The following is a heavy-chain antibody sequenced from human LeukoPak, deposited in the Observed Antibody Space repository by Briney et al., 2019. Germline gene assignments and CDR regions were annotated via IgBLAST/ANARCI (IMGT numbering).Heavy chain of an antibody. J-gene: IGHJ5*02. CDR3: ARHKPVSGRYLKGWFDP. CDR2: IYPGDSDT. Sequence: GESLKISCKGSGYSFTSYWIGWVRQMPGKGLEWMGIIYPGDSDTRYSPSFQGQVTISADKSISTAYLQWSSLKASDTAMYYCARHKPVSGRYLKGWFDPWGQGTLVTVSS. CDR1: GYSFTSYW. V-gene: IGHV5-51*01. D-gene: IGHD1-26*01.